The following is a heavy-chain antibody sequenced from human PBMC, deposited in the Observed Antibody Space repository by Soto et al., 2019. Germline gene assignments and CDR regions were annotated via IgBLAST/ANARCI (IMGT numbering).Heavy chain of an antibody. V-gene: IGHV1-18*01. CDR2: ISAYNGNT. J-gene: IGHJ4*02. D-gene: IGHD2-15*01. CDR1: GHTFTSYG. Sequence: QGQLVQSGAEVVKPGASVRVSCKTSGHTFTSYGFTWVRQAPGQGLEWMGWISAYNGNTNYAQKFQGRVTMTTDTSTSTAYMELRSLRSDDTAVYYCARALYCSGGSCYVDYWGQGTLVTVSS. CDR3: ARALYCSGGSCYVDY.